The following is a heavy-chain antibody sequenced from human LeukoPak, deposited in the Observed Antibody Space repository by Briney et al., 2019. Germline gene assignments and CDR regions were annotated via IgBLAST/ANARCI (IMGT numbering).Heavy chain of an antibody. J-gene: IGHJ4*02. CDR3: ARDADNWNDGNVY. Sequence: SGGSLRLSCAASGFTFSSYSMNWVRQAAGKGLEWVSSITSSGSYRHYADSVKGRFTISRDNAKNSVYLQMNSLRAEDTAVYYCARDADNWNDGNVYWVQGILVTVSS. V-gene: IGHV3-21*01. CDR1: GFTFSSYS. CDR2: ITSSGSYR. D-gene: IGHD1-1*01.